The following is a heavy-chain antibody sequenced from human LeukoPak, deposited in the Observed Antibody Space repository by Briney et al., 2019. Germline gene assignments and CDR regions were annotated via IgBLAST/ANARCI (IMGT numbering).Heavy chain of an antibody. V-gene: IGHV3-66*01. CDR3: AIDTYYDILTGYYNHY. Sequence: GGSLRLSCAASGFTVSSNYMSWVRQAPGKGLEWVSVIYSGGSTFYADSVKDRFTISRDISKNTLYLQMNSLRAEDTAAYYCAIDTYYDILTGYYNHYWGQGTLVTVSS. CDR1: GFTVSSNY. CDR2: IYSGGST. J-gene: IGHJ4*02. D-gene: IGHD3-9*01.